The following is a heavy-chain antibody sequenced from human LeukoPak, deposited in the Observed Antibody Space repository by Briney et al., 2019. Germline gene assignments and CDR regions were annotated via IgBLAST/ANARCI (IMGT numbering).Heavy chain of an antibody. CDR1: GFTFSSYA. D-gene: IGHD6-13*01. J-gene: IGHJ4*02. CDR3: ANSYSSSWYFGNYFDY. V-gene: IGHV3-23*01. Sequence: PGGSLRLSCAASGFTFSSYAMSWVRQAPGKGLEWVSAISGSGGSTYYADSVKGRFTISRDNSKNTLYLQMNSLRAEDTAVYYCANSYSSSWYFGNYFDYWGQGTLVTVSS. CDR2: ISGSGGST.